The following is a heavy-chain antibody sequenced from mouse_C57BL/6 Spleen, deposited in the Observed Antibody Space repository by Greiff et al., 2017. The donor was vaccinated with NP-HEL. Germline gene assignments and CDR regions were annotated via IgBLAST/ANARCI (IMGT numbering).Heavy chain of an antibody. CDR2: ISDGGSYT. Sequence: EVKLQESGGGLVKPGGSLKLSCAASGFTFSSYAMSWVRQTPEKRLEWVATISDGGSYTYYPDNVKGRFTISRDNAKNNLYLQMSHLKSEDTAMYYCARQGNYLAYWGQGTLVTVSA. CDR3: ARQGNYLAY. V-gene: IGHV5-4*03. J-gene: IGHJ3*01. D-gene: IGHD2-1*01. CDR1: GFTFSSYA.